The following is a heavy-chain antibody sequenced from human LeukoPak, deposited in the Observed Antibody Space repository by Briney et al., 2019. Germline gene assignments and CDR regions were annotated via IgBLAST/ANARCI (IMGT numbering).Heavy chain of an antibody. CDR1: GGSLSGHY. D-gene: IGHD3-16*01. J-gene: IGHJ6*03. V-gene: IGHV4-59*08. Sequence: PLETLSLTCTVSGGSLSGHYWSWIRQPPGKRLEWIGYVSYTGRTKYNPSLKSRVTISLDTSKNQFSLKLSSVTAADTAVYYCAVGATHYYMDVWGKGTTVTVSS. CDR2: VSYTGRT. CDR3: AVGATHYYMDV.